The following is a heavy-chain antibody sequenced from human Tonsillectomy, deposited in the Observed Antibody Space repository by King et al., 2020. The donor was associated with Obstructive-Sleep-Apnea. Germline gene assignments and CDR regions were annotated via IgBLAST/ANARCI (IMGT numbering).Heavy chain of an antibody. D-gene: IGHD1-26*01. V-gene: IGHV3-30*04. J-gene: IGHJ4*02. CDR3: AREVSSGSSHFDY. Sequence: HVQLVESGGGVVQPGRSLRLSCAVSGFTFSSHPMHWVRQAPGKGLEWVAVISHDGSNKYYADSVKGRFTISRDNSKNTLYLQMNRLRAEDTAVYYCAREVSSGSSHFDYWGQGTLVTVSS. CDR2: ISHDGSNK. CDR1: GFTFSSHP.